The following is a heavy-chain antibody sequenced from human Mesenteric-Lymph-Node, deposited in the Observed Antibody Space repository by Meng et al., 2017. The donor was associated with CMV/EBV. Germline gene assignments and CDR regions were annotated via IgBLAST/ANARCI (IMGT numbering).Heavy chain of an antibody. CDR2: IKSKTDGGTT. J-gene: IGHJ4*02. CDR1: GFTFSNAW. CDR3: TTDRRN. Sequence: GESLKISCAASGFTFSNAWMSWVRQAPGKGLEWAGRIKSKTDGGTTDYAAPVKGRFTISRDDSKNTLYLQMNSLKSEDTAVYYCTTDRRNWGQGTLVTVSS. V-gene: IGHV3-15*01.